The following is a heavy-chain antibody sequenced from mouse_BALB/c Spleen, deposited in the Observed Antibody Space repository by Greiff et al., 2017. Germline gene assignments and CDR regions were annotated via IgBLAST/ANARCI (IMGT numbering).Heavy chain of an antibody. CDR3: TREGDFYYGNYDWYFDV. V-gene: IGHV5-6-4*01. CDR2: ISSGGSYT. J-gene: IGHJ1*01. CDR1: GFTFSSYT. Sequence: EVQLVESGGGLVKPGGSLKLSCAASGFTFSSYTMSWVRQTPEKRLEWVATISSGGSYTYYPDSVKGRFTISRDNAKNTLYLQMSSLKSEDTAMYYCTREGDFYYGNYDWYFDVWGAGTTVTVSS. D-gene: IGHD2-1*01.